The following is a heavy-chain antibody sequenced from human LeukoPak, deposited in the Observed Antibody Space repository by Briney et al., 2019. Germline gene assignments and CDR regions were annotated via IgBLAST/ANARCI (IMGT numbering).Heavy chain of an antibody. CDR1: GFTFSSYA. Sequence: GGSLRLSCAASGFTFSSYAMHWVRQAPGKGLEWVAVISYDGSNKYYADSVKGRFTISRDNAKNTLYLQMNSLRAEDTAVYYCARGRNNAFAIWGQGTMVTVSS. V-gene: IGHV3-30-3*01. CDR3: ARGRNNAFAI. CDR2: ISYDGSNK. D-gene: IGHD1/OR15-1a*01. J-gene: IGHJ3*02.